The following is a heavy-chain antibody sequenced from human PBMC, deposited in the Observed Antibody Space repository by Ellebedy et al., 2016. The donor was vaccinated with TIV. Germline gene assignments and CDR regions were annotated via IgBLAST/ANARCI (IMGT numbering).Heavy chain of an antibody. CDR2: INQDGSEK. CDR3: ATYGRYGDYLSPTHAFVM. V-gene: IGHV3-7*01. J-gene: IGHJ3*02. CDR1: RFTFSSYW. Sequence: GESLKISCAASRFTFSSYWMSWVRQAPGKGLEWVANINQDGSEKYFVDSVWGRFTISRDNAKNSLYLQINSLRAEDTAVYYCATYGRYGDYLSPTHAFVMWGQGTMVTVSS. D-gene: IGHD4-17*01.